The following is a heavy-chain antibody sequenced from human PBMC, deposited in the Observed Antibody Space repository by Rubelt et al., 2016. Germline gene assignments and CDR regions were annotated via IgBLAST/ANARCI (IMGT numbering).Heavy chain of an antibody. CDR1: GGSFSGYY. J-gene: IGHJ4*02. CDR2: FNHGGST. Sequence: QVQLQQWGAGLLKPSETLSLTCAVYGGSFSGYYWSWIRQPPGKGLEWLGEFNHGGSTNYNPFLKCRVTMSVVSAKNQLSLKLSSVTAAETAVYYCARDRKVGYSSGWYGGFDYWGQGTLVTVSS. D-gene: IGHD6-19*01. CDR3: ARDRKVGYSSGWYGGFDY. V-gene: IGHV4-34*01.